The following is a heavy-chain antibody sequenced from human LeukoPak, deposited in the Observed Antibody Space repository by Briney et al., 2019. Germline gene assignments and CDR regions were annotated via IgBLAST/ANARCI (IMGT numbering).Heavy chain of an antibody. CDR3: ARDPVEWELLLDY. CDR2: MNIDGSEK. D-gene: IGHD1-26*01. Sequence: PGGSLRLPCVASGFTFSNYWVGWVRQAPGKRPEWVANMNIDGSEKYYADSVKGRFSISRDNARNSVYLQMASLRVEDTAVYYCARDPVEWELLLDYWGQGTLVTVSS. CDR1: GFTFSNYW. V-gene: IGHV3-7*01. J-gene: IGHJ4*02.